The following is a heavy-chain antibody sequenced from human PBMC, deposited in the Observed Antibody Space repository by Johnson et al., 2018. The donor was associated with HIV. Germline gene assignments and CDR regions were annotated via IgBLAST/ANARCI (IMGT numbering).Heavy chain of an antibody. CDR1: GFTFDDYA. CDR3: ARDRRPNYYGSDPNAFDI. J-gene: IGHJ3*02. Sequence: VQLVESGGGVVRPGGSLRVSCEASGFTFDDYAMSWVRQPPGKGLEWVSGINWNGGSTGNADSVKGRFSISRANAKNSLYLQMDSLRAEDTALYYCARDRRPNYYGSDPNAFDIWGQGTMVTVSS. V-gene: IGHV3-20*04. D-gene: IGHD3-10*01. CDR2: INWNGGST.